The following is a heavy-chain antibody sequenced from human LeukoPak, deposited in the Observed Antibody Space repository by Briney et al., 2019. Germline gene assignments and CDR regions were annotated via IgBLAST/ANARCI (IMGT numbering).Heavy chain of an antibody. J-gene: IGHJ4*02. CDR1: GGSISGYY. CDR3: ARVRYCGGDCFPFDY. CDR2: IFYSGST. D-gene: IGHD2-21*01. Sequence: NPSETLSLTCSVSGGSISGYYWTWIRQPPGKGLEWIGYIFYSGSTIYNPSLKSRATISVDTSKHQFSLSLTSVIAADTAVYYCARVRYCGGDCFPFDYWGQGTLVTVSS. V-gene: IGHV4-59*01.